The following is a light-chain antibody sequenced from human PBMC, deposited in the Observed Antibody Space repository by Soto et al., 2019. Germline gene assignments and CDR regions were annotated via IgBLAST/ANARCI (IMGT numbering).Light chain of an antibody. V-gene: IGKV1-5*03. J-gene: IGKJ1*01. CDR3: QQYNSYWT. Sequence: IQMNMSPSTLSGSVGDRVTITCRASQTISSWLAWYQQKPGKAPKLLIYKASTLKSGVPSRFSGSGSGTEFTLTISSLQPDDFATYYCQQYNSYWTFGQGAKVDIK. CDR2: KAS. CDR1: QTISSW.